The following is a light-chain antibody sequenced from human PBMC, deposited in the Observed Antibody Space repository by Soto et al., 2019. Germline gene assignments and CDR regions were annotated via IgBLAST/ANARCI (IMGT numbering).Light chain of an antibody. J-gene: IGKJ2*01. Sequence: DIQLTQSPSFLSASVGDRVTITCRASQGISSYLAWFQQKPGKAPNLPIYDASTLQSGVPSRFSGSGSGTEFTLTISSLQPEDFATYYCQQLNSYPYTFGQGTKLEIK. V-gene: IGKV1-9*01. CDR1: QGISSY. CDR2: DAS. CDR3: QQLNSYPYT.